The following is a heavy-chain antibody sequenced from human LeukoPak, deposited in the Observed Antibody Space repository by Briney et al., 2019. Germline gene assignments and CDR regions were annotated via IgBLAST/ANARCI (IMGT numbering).Heavy chain of an antibody. D-gene: IGHD1-26*01. V-gene: IGHV1-46*01. CDR1: GYTFTSYY. CDR2: INPSGGST. Sequence: ASVKVSCKASGYTFTSYYMHWVRQAPGQGLEWMGIINPSGGSTSYAQKFQGRVTMTRDTSTSTVYMELSSLRSEDTAVYYCARGAEVGAREGYFDYWGQGTLVTVSS. J-gene: IGHJ4*02. CDR3: ARGAEVGAREGYFDY.